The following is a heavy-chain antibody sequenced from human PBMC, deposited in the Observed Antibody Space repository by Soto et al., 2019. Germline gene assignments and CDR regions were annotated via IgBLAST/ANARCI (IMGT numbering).Heavy chain of an antibody. CDR2: IYYSGST. D-gene: IGHD3-10*01. V-gene: IGHV4-39*01. CDR3: ARLRWFGELYNWFDP. CDR1: GGSISSSSYY. J-gene: IGHJ5*02. Sequence: EPLSLTCTVSGGSISSSSYYWGWIRQPPGKGLEWIGSIYYSGSTYYNPSLKSRVTISVDTSKNQFSLKLSSVTAADTAVYYCARLRWFGELYNWFDPWGQGTLVTVSS.